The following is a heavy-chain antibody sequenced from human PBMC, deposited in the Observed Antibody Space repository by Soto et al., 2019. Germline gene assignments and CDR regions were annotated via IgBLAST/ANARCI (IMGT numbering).Heavy chain of an antibody. V-gene: IGHV3-23*01. J-gene: IGHJ4*02. D-gene: IGHD3-16*01. CDR3: AKDRRAGGNSAFYFDF. CDR2: ISGSGGST. Sequence: GGSLRLSCAASGFTFSSYAMSWVRQAPGKGLEWVSAISGSGGSTYYADSVKGRFTISRDNSKNTLYLQMNSLRAEDTAVYYCAKDRRAGGNSAFYFDFWGQGXQVTVYS. CDR1: GFTFSSYA.